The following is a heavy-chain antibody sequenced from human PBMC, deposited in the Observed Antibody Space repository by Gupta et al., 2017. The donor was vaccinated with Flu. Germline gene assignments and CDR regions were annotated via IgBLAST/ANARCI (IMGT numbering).Heavy chain of an antibody. CDR3: ARAWDVTVAGTFDY. D-gene: IGHD6-19*01. V-gene: IGHV3-21*01. CDR1: GFPFSTYG. Sequence: EVHLVESGGGLVKPGGSLRLSCAASGFPFSTYGMKCVPQAPGKGLEWVSSISSSSSYIYYADSVKGRFTISRHNAKNFVYLQMNSLRAEDTAVYYCARAWDVTVAGTFDYWGQGTLVAVSS. CDR2: ISSSSSYI. J-gene: IGHJ4*02.